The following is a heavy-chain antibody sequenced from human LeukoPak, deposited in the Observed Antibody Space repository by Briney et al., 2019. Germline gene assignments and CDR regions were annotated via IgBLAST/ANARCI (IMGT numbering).Heavy chain of an antibody. CDR1: GFTFNFFA. CDR3: AKDLQQLVPHSWFDP. CDR2: ISGCGGKT. V-gene: IGHV3-23*01. D-gene: IGHD6-13*01. J-gene: IGHJ5*02. Sequence: GGSLRLSCAASGFTFNFFAMSWVRQAPGKGPEWVAVISGCGGKTDYADSVKGRFTISRDNSKTMLYLQMNSLRAEDTAVYYCAKDLQQLVPHSWFDPWGQGTLVTVSS.